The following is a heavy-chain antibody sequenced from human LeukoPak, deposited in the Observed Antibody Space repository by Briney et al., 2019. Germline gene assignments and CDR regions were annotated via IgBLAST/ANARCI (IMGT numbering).Heavy chain of an antibody. D-gene: IGHD3-10*01. J-gene: IGHJ6*02. CDR3: ARDSRDYGSGSYWDV. CDR2: ITGSIYFSGST. Sequence: PSETLSLTCTVSGGSINNYYWNWIRQPPGKGLEWIGYITGSIYFSGSTKYDPSLASRVTMSVVTSKNQFSLTLSSVPAADTAVYYCARDSRDYGSGSYWDVWGQGTTVTVSS. V-gene: IGHV4-59*01. CDR1: GGSINNYY.